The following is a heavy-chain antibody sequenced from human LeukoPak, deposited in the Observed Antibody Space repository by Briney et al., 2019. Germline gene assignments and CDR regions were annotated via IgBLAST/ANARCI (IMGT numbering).Heavy chain of an antibody. J-gene: IGHJ4*02. CDR3: ARAGPDSSVYSFDY. Sequence: SETLSLTCAVYGGSFSGYYWSWIRQPPGKGLEWIGEINHSGSTNYNPSLKSRVTISVDTSKNQFSLKLSSVTAADTAVYYCARAGPDSSVYSFDYWGQGTLVTVSS. V-gene: IGHV4-34*01. D-gene: IGHD3-22*01. CDR1: GGSFSGYY. CDR2: INHSGST.